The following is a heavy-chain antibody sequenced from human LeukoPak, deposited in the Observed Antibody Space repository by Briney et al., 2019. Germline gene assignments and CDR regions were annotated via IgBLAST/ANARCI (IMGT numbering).Heavy chain of an antibody. Sequence: PGGSLRLSCAGSEFTFNNYWMNWVRQAPGKGLQWVANINQDESEKNYVESVKGRFTISRDNANNSLYLQMNTLSAEDTAVYYCATELSGDAFDIWGQGTIVTVSS. V-gene: IGHV3-7*01. CDR1: EFTFNNYW. CDR3: ATELSGDAFDI. D-gene: IGHD2-15*01. CDR2: INQDESEK. J-gene: IGHJ3*02.